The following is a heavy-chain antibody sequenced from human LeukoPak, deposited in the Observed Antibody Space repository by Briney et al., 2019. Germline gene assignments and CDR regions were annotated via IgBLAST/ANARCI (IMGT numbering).Heavy chain of an antibody. CDR2: INPNSGDT. Sequence: GASVKVSCKASGYTXTGYNMHWVRQVPGQGLEWMGWINPNSGDTNYAQNFQGRVTMTRDTSISTAYMELNRLRSDDTAVYYCAIVGEALDYWGQGTLVTVSS. J-gene: IGHJ4*02. CDR3: AIVGEALDY. CDR1: GYTXTGYN. V-gene: IGHV1-2*02. D-gene: IGHD4-17*01.